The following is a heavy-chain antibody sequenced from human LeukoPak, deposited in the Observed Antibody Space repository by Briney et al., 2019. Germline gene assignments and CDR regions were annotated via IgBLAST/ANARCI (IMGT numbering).Heavy chain of an antibody. J-gene: IGHJ4*02. D-gene: IGHD3-10*01. CDR1: GFTFSNSW. V-gene: IGHV3-23*01. CDR3: AKETVSGGGFDY. Sequence: GGSLRLSCAASGFTFSNSWMTWVRQAPGKGLEWVSAISGSGGSTYYADSVKGRFTISRDNSKNTLYLQMNSLRAEDTAYYCAKETVSGGGFDYWGRGTLVTVSS. CDR2: ISGSGGST.